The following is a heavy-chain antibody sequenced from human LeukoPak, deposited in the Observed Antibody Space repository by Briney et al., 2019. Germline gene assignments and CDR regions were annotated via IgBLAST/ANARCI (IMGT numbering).Heavy chain of an antibody. J-gene: IGHJ1*01. CDR2: IRSKANNGAT. CDR1: GFTFSGSA. D-gene: IGHD2-2*01. CDR3: VKADEFTSNPYFQR. Sequence: GGSLRLSCAASGFTFSGSAMHWVRQASGKGLEWVGRIRSKANNGATAYAASVKGRFTISRDDSKNTAYLQMNSVRADDTAVYYCVKADEFTSNPYFQRWGQGTLVIVSS. V-gene: IGHV3-73*01.